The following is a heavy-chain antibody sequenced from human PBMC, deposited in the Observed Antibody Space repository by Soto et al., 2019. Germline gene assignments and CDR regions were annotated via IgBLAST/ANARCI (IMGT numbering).Heavy chain of an antibody. J-gene: IGHJ4*02. V-gene: IGHV3-30*18. CDR2: ISYDGSNK. CDR3: AKYRRVGVGRLGYFDY. CDR1: GFTFSSYG. Sequence: QVQLVESGGGVVQPGRSLRLSCAASGFTFSSYGMHWVRQAPGKGLEWVAVISYDGSNKYYADSVKGRFTISRDNSKNQLYLQMASLRGEDTAVYYCAKYRRVGVGRLGYFDYWGQGTLVTVSS. D-gene: IGHD1-26*01.